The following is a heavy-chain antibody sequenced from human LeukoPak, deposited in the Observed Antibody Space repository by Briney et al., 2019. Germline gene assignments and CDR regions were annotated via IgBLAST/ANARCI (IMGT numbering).Heavy chain of an antibody. J-gene: IGHJ4*02. CDR1: GFTFSSYS. Sequence: GGTLSLSCAASGFTFSSYSMNWVRQAPGKGLEWVSSISSSSSYIYYADSEKRRFIISRDNAKNSLYLQMDSLRADDTAVYYCARVGYCSSTSCYWYFDHWGRGTRHRVSS. D-gene: IGHD2-2*01. CDR3: ARVGYCSSTSCYWYFDH. CDR2: ISSSSSYI. V-gene: IGHV3-21*01.